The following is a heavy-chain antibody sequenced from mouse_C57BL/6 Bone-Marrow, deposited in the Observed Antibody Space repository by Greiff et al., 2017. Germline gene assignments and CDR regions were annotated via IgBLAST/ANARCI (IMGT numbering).Heavy chain of an antibody. D-gene: IGHD1-1*01. CDR3: ERAFINTVVAFDY. CDR1: GYSFTSCYY. Sequence: EPGPGLVKPSQSLSLTCSVTGYSFTSCYYWNWIRQFPGNKLEWMGYRSYDGSNNYNPSLKNRITITLYTSKNPFFLQFNSVTTEDTAAYDCERAFINTVVAFDYWGQGTTLTVSS. V-gene: IGHV3-6*01. J-gene: IGHJ2*01. CDR2: RSYDGSN.